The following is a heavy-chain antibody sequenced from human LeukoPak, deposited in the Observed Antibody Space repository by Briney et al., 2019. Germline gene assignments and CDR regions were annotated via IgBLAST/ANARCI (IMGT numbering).Heavy chain of an antibody. J-gene: IGHJ6*03. Sequence: GSLRLSCAASGFTFSSYGMNWVRQAPGKGLEWIGSIYYSGSTYYNPSLKSRVTISVDTSKNQFSLKLSSVTAADTAVYYCARRPYYYYYMDVWGKGTTVTVSS. CDR2: IYYSGST. CDR1: GFTFSSYG. CDR3: ARRPYYYYYMDV. V-gene: IGHV4-39*01.